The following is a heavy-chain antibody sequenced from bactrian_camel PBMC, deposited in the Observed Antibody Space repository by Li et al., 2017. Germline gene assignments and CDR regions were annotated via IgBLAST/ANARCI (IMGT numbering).Heavy chain of an antibody. CDR2: ISTRGGIT. D-gene: IGHD3*01. CDR1: EHPFRRLC. CDR3: AASGGQLGRWCYEFPVNWVSWLYN. J-gene: IGHJ4*01. Sequence: HVQLVESGGGSVQAGGSLRLSCAASEHPFRRLCVGWWRQAPGLEREAVAHISTRGGITFYADNVKGRFTISQDGAKNTLYLHMNNLKPVDTAMYHCAASGGQLGRWCYEFPVNWVSWLYNWGQGTQVTVS. V-gene: IGHV3-3*01.